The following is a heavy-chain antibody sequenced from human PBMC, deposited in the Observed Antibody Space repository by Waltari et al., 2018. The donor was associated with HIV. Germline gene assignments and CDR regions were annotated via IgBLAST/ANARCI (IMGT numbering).Heavy chain of an antibody. J-gene: IGHJ5*02. CDR2: ISDYNGNT. D-gene: IGHD4-17*01. CDR1: GYTFTSYG. Sequence: QVQLVQSGAEVKKPGASVKVSCKASGYTFTSYGISWVRQAAGQGLEWMGWISDYNGNTNYAQKRQGRVTMTTDTSTSTAYMELRSLRSDDTAVYYCARERGGGTVTTGWFDPWGQGTLVTVSS. V-gene: IGHV1-18*01. CDR3: ARERGGGTVTTGWFDP.